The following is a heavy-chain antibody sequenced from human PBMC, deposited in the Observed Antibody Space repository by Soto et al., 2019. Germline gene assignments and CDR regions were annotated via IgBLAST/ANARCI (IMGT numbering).Heavy chain of an antibody. CDR2: INHSGST. J-gene: IGHJ4*02. CDR1: GGSFSGYY. Sequence: QVQLQQWGAGLLKPSETLSLTCADYGGSFSGYYWNWIRQPPGKGLEWIGEINHSGSTNYNPSLKSRLTISVDTSKNQFSLKLSSVTAADTAVYYCARGWGTIFDYWGQGTLVTVSS. D-gene: IGHD7-27*01. V-gene: IGHV4-34*01. CDR3: ARGWGTIFDY.